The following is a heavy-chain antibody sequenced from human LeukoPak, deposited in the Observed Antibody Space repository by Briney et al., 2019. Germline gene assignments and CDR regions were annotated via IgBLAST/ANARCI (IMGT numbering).Heavy chain of an antibody. CDR1: GFTFSRYA. J-gene: IGHJ4*02. D-gene: IGHD5-18*01. Sequence: GGSLRLSCAASGFTFSRYAMHWVRQAPGKGMGGVAIVWYDGSNENYVDSVKGRFTISRDNAKNTLYLQMNSLGAEDTAVYFCARVDTAMGSLDYWGQGTLVTVSS. CDR2: VWYDGSNE. V-gene: IGHV3-33*01. CDR3: ARVDTAMGSLDY.